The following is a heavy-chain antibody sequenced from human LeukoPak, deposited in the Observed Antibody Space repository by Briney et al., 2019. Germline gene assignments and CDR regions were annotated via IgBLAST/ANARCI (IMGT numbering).Heavy chain of an antibody. Sequence: PGGSLRLSCSASGFTFSSYAFHWVRQAPGKGLEWVSAISGSGGSTYYADSVKGRFTISRDNSKNTLYLQMNSLRAEDTAVYYCAKTGSPSYYFDYWGQGTLVTVSS. CDR2: ISGSGGST. J-gene: IGHJ4*02. V-gene: IGHV3-23*01. D-gene: IGHD3-10*01. CDR3: AKTGSPSYYFDY. CDR1: GFTFSSYA.